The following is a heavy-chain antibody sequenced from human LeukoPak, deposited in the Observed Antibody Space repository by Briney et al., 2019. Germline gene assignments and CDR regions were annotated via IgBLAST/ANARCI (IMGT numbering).Heavy chain of an antibody. CDR1: GYSISSGYY. CDR2: IYHSGST. V-gene: IGHV4-38-2*01. CDR3: ARRGLSNYGSGY. J-gene: IGHJ4*02. D-gene: IGHD4-11*01. Sequence: SETLSLTCAVSGYSISSGYYWGWIRQPPGKGLEWIGSIYHSGSTYYNPSLKRRVTISVDTSKNQFSLKLSSVTAADTAVYYCARRGLSNYGSGYWGQGTLVTVSS.